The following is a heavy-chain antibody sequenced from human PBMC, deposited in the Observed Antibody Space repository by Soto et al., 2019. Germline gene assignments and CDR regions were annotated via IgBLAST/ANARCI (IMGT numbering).Heavy chain of an antibody. CDR3: ARNIRQNGYPDY. Sequence: GGSLRLSCAASGFTFSSYSMNWVRQAPGKGLEWISYISSGSSTIYYTDSVKGRFTISRDNAKNSLYLQMNSLRDEDTAVYYCARNIRQNGYPDYWGQGTLVTVSS. D-gene: IGHD5-18*01. CDR2: ISSGSSTI. CDR1: GFTFSSYS. J-gene: IGHJ4*02. V-gene: IGHV3-48*02.